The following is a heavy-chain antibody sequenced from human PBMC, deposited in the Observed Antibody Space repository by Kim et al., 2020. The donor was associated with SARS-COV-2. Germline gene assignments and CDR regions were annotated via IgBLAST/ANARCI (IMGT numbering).Heavy chain of an antibody. CDR1: GFTFSSYG. CDR3: ARVSNDFWSGYYFDGMDV. D-gene: IGHD3-3*01. V-gene: IGHV3-33*01. J-gene: IGHJ6*02. CDR2: IWYDGSNK. Sequence: GSLRLSCAASGFTFSSYGMHWVRQAPGKGLEWVAVIWYDGSNKYYADSVKGRFTISRDNSKNTLYLQMNSLRAEDTAVYYCARVSNDFWSGYYFDGMDVWSQGTTVTVSS.